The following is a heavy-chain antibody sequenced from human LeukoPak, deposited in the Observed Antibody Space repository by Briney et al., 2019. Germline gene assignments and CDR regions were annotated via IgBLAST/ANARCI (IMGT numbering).Heavy chain of an antibody. Sequence: GGSLRLSCAASGFSLGDYWMTWVRQAPGKGLECVGNIKFDGSEIYYRDSVRGRFTISRDNAKNSLYLQMNSLRAEDTAIYYCARGPYWGQGTLVTVSS. CDR2: IKFDGSEI. CDR3: ARGPY. CDR1: GFSLGDYW. J-gene: IGHJ4*02. V-gene: IGHV3-7*01.